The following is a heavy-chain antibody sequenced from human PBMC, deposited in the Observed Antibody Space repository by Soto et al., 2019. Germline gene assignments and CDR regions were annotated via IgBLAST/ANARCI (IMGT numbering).Heavy chain of an antibody. Sequence: QVQLVESGGGVVQPGTSLRLSCAASGFTFSNYGMHWVRQTPGKGLEWVALILYDGSNKYYADSVKGRFTISRDNSKNPRYLQVSSLRAEDTAVYYCAKSRDAYNFYFYYGMDVWGQGTSVTVSS. CDR3: AKSRDAYNFYFYYGMDV. J-gene: IGHJ6*02. CDR1: GFTFSNYG. CDR2: ILYDGSNK. D-gene: IGHD1-1*01. V-gene: IGHV3-30*18.